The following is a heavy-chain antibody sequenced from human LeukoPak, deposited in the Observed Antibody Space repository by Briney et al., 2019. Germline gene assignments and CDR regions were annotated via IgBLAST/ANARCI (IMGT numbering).Heavy chain of an antibody. CDR3: ARGGGYCSSTSCSGYDY. Sequence: PGGSLRLSCAASGFTFSSYSMNWVRQAPGKGLEWVSYISSSSSTIYYADSVKGRFTISRDNAKNSLYLQMNSLRAEDTAVYYCARGGGYCSSTSCSGYDYWGQGTLVTVSS. V-gene: IGHV3-48*01. J-gene: IGHJ4*02. D-gene: IGHD2-2*01. CDR1: GFTFSSYS. CDR2: ISSSSSTI.